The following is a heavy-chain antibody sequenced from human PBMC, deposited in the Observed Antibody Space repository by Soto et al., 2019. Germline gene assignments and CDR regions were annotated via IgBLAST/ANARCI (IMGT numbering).Heavy chain of an antibody. J-gene: IGHJ6*03. Sequence: ASVKVSCKASGYTFTSYYMHWVRQAPGQGLEWMGWMNPNSGNTGYAQKFQGRVTMTRNTSISTAYMELSSLRSEDTAVYYCGRARRGPTRFRPYYYYYSRDVWGKGTPVTVSS. D-gene: IGHD3-10*01. CDR3: GRARRGPTRFRPYYYYYSRDV. CDR1: GYTFTSYY. CDR2: MNPNSGNT. V-gene: IGHV1-8*02.